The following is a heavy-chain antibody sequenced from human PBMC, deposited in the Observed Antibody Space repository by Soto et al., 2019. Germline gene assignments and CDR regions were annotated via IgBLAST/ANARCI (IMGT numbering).Heavy chain of an antibody. CDR1: GGSISSGDYY. CDR2: IYYSGST. J-gene: IGHJ2*01. V-gene: IGHV4-31*03. CDR3: ARGRLHHSYWYFDL. D-gene: IGHD5-18*01. Sequence: QVQLQESGPGLVKPSQTLSLTCTVSGGSISSGDYYWSWIRQHPGKGLEWIGYIYYSGSTYSNPSLKSRSTMSVDTSKNQFALQLSCVTAADTAVYYCARGRLHHSYWYFDLWGRGTLVTVSS.